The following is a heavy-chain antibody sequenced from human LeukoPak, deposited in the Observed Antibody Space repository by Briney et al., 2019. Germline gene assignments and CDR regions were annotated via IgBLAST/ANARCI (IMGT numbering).Heavy chain of an antibody. CDR3: ARHGSTDYFDY. D-gene: IGHD2-2*03. CDR2: IYYSGST. CDR1: GGSISSTTSY. V-gene: IGHV4-39*01. Sequence: PSETLSLTCAVSGGSISSTTSYWGWIRQPPGKGLEWIGRIYYSGSTFYNPSLKSRVTISVDTSKNQLSMRLSSVTAADTAVYYCARHGSTDYFDYWGQGTLVTVSS. J-gene: IGHJ4*02.